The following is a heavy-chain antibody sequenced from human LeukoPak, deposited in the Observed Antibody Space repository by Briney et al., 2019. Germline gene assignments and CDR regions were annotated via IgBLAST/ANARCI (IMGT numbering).Heavy chain of an antibody. D-gene: IGHD6-13*01. Sequence: SVKVSCKASGYTFTNYAMHWVRQAPGQGLEWMGGIIPIFGTANYAQKFQGRVTITADESTSTAYMELSSLRSEDTAVYYCASQQQLVRGWFDPWGQGTLVTVSS. CDR1: GYTFTNYA. V-gene: IGHV1-69*13. CDR3: ASQQQLVRGWFDP. CDR2: IIPIFGTA. J-gene: IGHJ5*02.